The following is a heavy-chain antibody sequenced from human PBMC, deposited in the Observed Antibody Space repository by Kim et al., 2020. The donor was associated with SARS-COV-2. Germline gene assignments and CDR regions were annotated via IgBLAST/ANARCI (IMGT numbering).Heavy chain of an antibody. Sequence: GGSLRLSCLASGFTVSSYSMTWVRQAPGKGLEWISGISVSATKTFYTDSVKGRFTISRDNSKNTVYLQMNTLRDEDTAVYYCTRWDGYAYSWGQGTLVTVSS. CDR2: ISVSATKT. J-gene: IGHJ4*02. CDR1: GFTVSSYS. D-gene: IGHD5-12*01. CDR3: TRWDGYAYS. V-gene: IGHV3-23*01.